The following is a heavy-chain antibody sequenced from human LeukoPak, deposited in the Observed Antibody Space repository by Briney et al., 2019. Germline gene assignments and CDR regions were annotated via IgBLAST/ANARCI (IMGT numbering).Heavy chain of an antibody. V-gene: IGHV1-46*01. Sequence: ASVKVSRKASGYTFTTYYIHWVRQAPGHGLEWMGIINPRGGSTSYAQKFQGRATMTRDTSTSTVYMELNSLRSEDTAVYYCTRGNYYDKSAHYDWGQGTLVTVSS. CDR1: GYTFTTYY. CDR3: TRGNYYDKSAHYD. D-gene: IGHD3-22*01. CDR2: INPRGGST. J-gene: IGHJ4*02.